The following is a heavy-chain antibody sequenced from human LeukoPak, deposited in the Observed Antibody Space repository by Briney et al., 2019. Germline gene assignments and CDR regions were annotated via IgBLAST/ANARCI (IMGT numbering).Heavy chain of an antibody. V-gene: IGHV3-48*04. D-gene: IGHD3-3*01. CDR2: ISSSGGRI. Sequence: GGSLRLSCAASGFTFSSYSMNWVRQAPGKGLEWLSYISSSGGRIYYADSVKGRFTISRDNDKRSLYLQLNILRAEDTAVYYCAKDKRDEIFGVVRTLLDYWGQGTLVTVSS. CDR3: AKDKRDEIFGVVRTLLDY. CDR1: GFTFSSYS. J-gene: IGHJ4*02.